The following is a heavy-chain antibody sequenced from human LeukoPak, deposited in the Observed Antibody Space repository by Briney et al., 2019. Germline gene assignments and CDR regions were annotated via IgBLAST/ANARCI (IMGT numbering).Heavy chain of an antibody. Sequence: SETLSLTCTVSGGSVSSGSYYWSWVRQPPGKGLEWIGYIYYSGSTNYNPSLKIRVTISVDPSKNQFSLKLSSVPAADTAVYYCARGSYSSGWIMLGRQYCFDYWGQGTLVTVSS. V-gene: IGHV4-61*01. CDR2: IYYSGST. D-gene: IGHD6-19*01. CDR1: GGSVSSGSYY. J-gene: IGHJ4*02. CDR3: ARGSYSSGWIMLGRQYCFDY.